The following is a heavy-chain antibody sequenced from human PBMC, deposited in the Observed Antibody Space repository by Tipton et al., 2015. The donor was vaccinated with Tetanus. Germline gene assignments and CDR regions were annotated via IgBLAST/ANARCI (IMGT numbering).Heavy chain of an antibody. D-gene: IGHD4-23*01. CDR2: IYVSGTT. Sequence: TLSLTCTVSGGSISGSEYYWGWIRQPPGKGLEWIGSIYVSGTTYYFPSLKSRVTISIDTSMNQLSLKLSSVTAADTAVYYCARVGNYGVNVDAFDIWGQGTMVTVSS. CDR1: GGSISGSEYY. J-gene: IGHJ3*02. CDR3: ARVGNYGVNVDAFDI. V-gene: IGHV4-39*01.